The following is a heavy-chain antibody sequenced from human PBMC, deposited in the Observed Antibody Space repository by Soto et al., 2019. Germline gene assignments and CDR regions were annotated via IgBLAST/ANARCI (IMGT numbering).Heavy chain of an antibody. CDR1: GGSIRSYC. J-gene: IGHJ6*03. V-gene: IGHV4-59*03. CDR2: IWNSWPN. CDR3: AGGGSIVVACRRLMDV. D-gene: IGHD3-22*01. Sequence: QVQLQESGPTLVKPSETLSLTCTVSGGSIRSYCWTWIRQPPGEGLEWIGCIWNSWPNNYNPSVKTRVAIPIDTQKNQISLPLSSVTVADTACYGSAGGGSIVVACRRLMDVWGKGTTVTVSS.